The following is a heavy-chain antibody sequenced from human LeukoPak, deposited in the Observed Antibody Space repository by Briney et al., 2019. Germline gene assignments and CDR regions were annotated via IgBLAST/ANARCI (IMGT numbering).Heavy chain of an antibody. CDR1: GFTFSSYS. Sequence: GGSLRLSCAASGFTFSSYSMNWVRQAPGKGLEWVGFIRSKPYGGTAEYAASVKGRFTISRDDSKTIAYLDMNGLKTEDTAVYHCTVQVIPSDKWFDPWGQGTPVTVSS. V-gene: IGHV3-49*04. J-gene: IGHJ5*02. D-gene: IGHD2-21*01. CDR3: TVQVIPSDKWFDP. CDR2: IRSKPYGGTA.